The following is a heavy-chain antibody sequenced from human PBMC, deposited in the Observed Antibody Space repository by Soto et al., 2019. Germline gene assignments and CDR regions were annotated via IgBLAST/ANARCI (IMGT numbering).Heavy chain of an antibody. CDR3: ARHGFYGDYASNYFDP. CDR1: GYNFATYW. J-gene: IGHJ5*02. CDR2: IYPGDSDT. V-gene: IGHV5-51*01. Sequence: GESLKISCKGSGYNFATYWIAWVRQMPGKGLEYMGIIYPGDSDTRYSPSFQGQVTFSADKSISTAYLQWSSLKASDTAMYYCARHGFYGDYASNYFDPWGQGTRVTVSS. D-gene: IGHD4-17*01.